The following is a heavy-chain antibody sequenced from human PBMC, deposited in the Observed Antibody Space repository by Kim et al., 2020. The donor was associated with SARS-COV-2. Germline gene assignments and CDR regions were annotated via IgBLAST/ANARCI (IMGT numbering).Heavy chain of an antibody. CDR1: GGSFSGYY. V-gene: IGHV4-34*01. CDR3: ARRQGLVDTAKIDY. J-gene: IGHJ4*02. D-gene: IGHD5-18*01. CDR2: INHSGST. Sequence: SETLSLTCAVYGGSFSGYYWSWIRQPPGKGLEWIGEINHSGSTNYNPSLKSRVTISVDTSKNQFSLKLSSVTAADTAVYYCARRQGLVDTAKIDYWGQGT.